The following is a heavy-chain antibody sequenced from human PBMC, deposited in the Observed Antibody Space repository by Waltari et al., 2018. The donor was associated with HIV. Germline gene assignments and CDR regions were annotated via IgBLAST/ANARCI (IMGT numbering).Heavy chain of an antibody. J-gene: IGHJ3*02. D-gene: IGHD2-15*01. CDR3: ARQMPCYDAFDI. V-gene: IGHV1-2*02. CDR1: GFTFTDFFF. Sequence: QVQLVQSGAEVKTPGASVKVSCKTSGFTFTDFFFIHWVRQAPGQGLEWSGWINTNPGDTDLAETFRGRVTMTRDTAVGTAYMDLRRLKSDDTAVYYCARQMPCYDAFDIWGQGTMVTVSS. CDR2: INTNPGDT.